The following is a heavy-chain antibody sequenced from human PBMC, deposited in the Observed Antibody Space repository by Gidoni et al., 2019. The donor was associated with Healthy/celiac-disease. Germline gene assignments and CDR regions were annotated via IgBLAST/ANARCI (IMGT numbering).Heavy chain of an antibody. D-gene: IGHD1-26*01. CDR1: GGSISSYN. CDR2: LYISGST. V-gene: IGHV4-4*07. CDR3: VGQSGLDY. Sequence: QVQLQESGPGLVKPSETLSLTCTVSGGSISSYNWSWIRQPAGKGLEWIGRLYISGSTHYNPSLKSRVTMSLDTSKNQFSLRLSSVTAADTAVYYCVGQSGLDYWGQGTLVTVSS. J-gene: IGHJ4*02.